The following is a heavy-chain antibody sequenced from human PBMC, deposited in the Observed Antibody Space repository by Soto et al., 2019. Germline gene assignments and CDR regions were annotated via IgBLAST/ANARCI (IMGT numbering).Heavy chain of an antibody. J-gene: IGHJ6*03. CDR1: GFTFSGSA. D-gene: IGHD2-15*01. CDR3: TRQGQIVVVAATPLYYYYMDV. CDR2: IRSKANSYAT. V-gene: IGHV3-73*01. Sequence: GGSLRLSCAASGFTFSGSAMHWVRQASGKGLEWVGRIRSKANSYATAFAASVKGRFTISRDDSKNTAYLQMNSLKTEDTAVYYCTRQGQIVVVAATPLYYYYMDVWGKGTTVTVSS.